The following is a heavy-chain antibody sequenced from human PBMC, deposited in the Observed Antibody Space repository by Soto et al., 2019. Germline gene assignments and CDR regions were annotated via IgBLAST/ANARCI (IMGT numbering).Heavy chain of an antibody. CDR1: GGSISSDVNY. D-gene: IGHD3-10*01. Sequence: PSETLSLTCTVSGGSISSDVNYWSWIRQHPGKGLEWIGYIYYSGGTNYNPSLKSRVTISVDTSKNQFSLKLNSVTAADTAVYYCARARMVRGIIYYYGMDVWGQGTTVTVSS. J-gene: IGHJ6*02. CDR2: IYYSGGT. V-gene: IGHV4-31*03. CDR3: ARARMVRGIIYYYGMDV.